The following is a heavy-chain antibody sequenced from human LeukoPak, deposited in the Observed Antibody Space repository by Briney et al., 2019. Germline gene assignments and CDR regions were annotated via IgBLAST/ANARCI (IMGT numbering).Heavy chain of an antibody. D-gene: IGHD4-23*01. CDR1: GFSISSGYY. Sequence: PSQTLSLTCTVSGFSISSGYYWGWIRQPPGKGLEWIGSIYHSGNTYYNPSLKSRLTISIDTSKNQFSLTLSSVTAADTAVYYCARAELDCGGNSPPDYFDYWGQGTLVTVSS. CDR2: IYHSGNT. V-gene: IGHV4-38-2*02. J-gene: IGHJ4*02. CDR3: ARAELDCGGNSPPDYFDY.